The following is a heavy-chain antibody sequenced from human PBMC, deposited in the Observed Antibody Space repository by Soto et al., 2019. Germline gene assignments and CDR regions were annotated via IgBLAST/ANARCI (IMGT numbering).Heavy chain of an antibody. CDR2: IYHSGST. Sequence: SETLSLTCAVSGYSISSGYDWGCIRQPPGKGLEWIGSIYHSGSTYYNPSLKSRVTISVDTSKNQFSLKLSSVTAADTAVYYCARSSTGTSPDPYYFDYWGQGTLVTVSS. V-gene: IGHV4-38-2*01. D-gene: IGHD1-7*01. J-gene: IGHJ4*02. CDR1: GYSISSGYD. CDR3: ARSSTGTSPDPYYFDY.